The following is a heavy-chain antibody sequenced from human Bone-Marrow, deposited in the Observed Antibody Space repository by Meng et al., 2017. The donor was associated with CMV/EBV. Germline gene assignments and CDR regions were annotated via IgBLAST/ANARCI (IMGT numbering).Heavy chain of an antibody. CDR3: ATDETAAPWSFTSIDN. Sequence: GESLKISCAASGFTFSSYTMNWVRQAPGKGLEWVSSISGSGSSTYYADSVKGRFTISRDNSKNTLYLQMNSLRAEDTAVYYCATDETAAPWSFTSIDNWGQGTMVTVSS. V-gene: IGHV3-23*01. D-gene: IGHD1-26*01. CDR1: GFTFSSYT. J-gene: IGHJ3*02. CDR2: ISGSGSST.